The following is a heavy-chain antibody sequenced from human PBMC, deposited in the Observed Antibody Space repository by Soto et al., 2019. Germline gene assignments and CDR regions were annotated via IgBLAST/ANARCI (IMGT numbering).Heavy chain of an antibody. CDR3: ASETDGFTSGAHDL. J-gene: IGHJ5*02. D-gene: IGHD3-10*01. CDR2: IIPHSGET. V-gene: IGHV1-2*02. CDR1: GYSFTGYY. Sequence: QVQLVQSGAEVKRPGASVKVSCKASGYSFTGYYMHWVRQAPGQGLEWMGWIIPHSGETNYAQKFQARVTLTRDTSISTAYMQLSGLTSDDTAVYYCASETDGFTSGAHDLWGQGTLVTVSS.